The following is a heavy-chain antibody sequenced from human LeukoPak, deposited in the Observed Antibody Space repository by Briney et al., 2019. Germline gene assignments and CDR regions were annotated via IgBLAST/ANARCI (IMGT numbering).Heavy chain of an antibody. Sequence: GASVKVSCKASGYTFTSYGISWVRQAPGQGLEWMGWISAYNGNTNYAQKLEGRVTMTTDTSSSTAYRELTSLRSDDTAANYCARVSPYAQWLAPGYYYGMDVWGQGTTVTVSS. J-gene: IGHJ6*02. CDR3: ARVSPYAQWLAPGYYYGMDV. D-gene: IGHD6-19*01. V-gene: IGHV1-18*01. CDR1: GYTFTSYG. CDR2: ISAYNGNT.